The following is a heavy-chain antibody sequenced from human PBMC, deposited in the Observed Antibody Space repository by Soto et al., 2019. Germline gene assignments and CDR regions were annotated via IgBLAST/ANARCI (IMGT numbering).Heavy chain of an antibody. CDR1: GYTFTSYY. J-gene: IGHJ5*02. Sequence: ASMKVSCKAYGYTFTSYYMQCVRQAPGQGLEWMGIINPSGGSTSYAQKFQGRVIMTRDTSTSTVYMELSSLRSEDTAVYYCARDYSGDYIGWFDPWGQGTLVTVSS. V-gene: IGHV1-46*01. D-gene: IGHD4-17*01. CDR2: INPSGGST. CDR3: ARDYSGDYIGWFDP.